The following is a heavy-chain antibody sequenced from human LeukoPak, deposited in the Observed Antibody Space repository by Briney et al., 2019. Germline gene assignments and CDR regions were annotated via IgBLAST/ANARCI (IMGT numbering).Heavy chain of an antibody. V-gene: IGHV3-23*01. CDR2: ISGRGGST. CDR1: GFTFSSYA. J-gene: IGHJ6*03. D-gene: IGHD3-10*01. Sequence: GGSLRLSCAASGFTFSSYAMSWVRQAPGKGLEWVSAISGRGGSTYYADSVKGRFTISRDNSKSTLYLQMNSLRAEDTALYYCAKAYGSGSYYDYYYYMDVWGKGTTVTVSS. CDR3: AKAYGSGSYYDYYYYMDV.